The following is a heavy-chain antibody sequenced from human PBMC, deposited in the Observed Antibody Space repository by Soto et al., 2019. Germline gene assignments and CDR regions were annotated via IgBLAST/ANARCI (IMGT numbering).Heavy chain of an antibody. V-gene: IGHV4-30-2*01. CDR2: IYHSGST. CDR3: ARDVAVKILGVVYNWLDP. CDR1: GGAISSGGYS. J-gene: IGHJ5*02. D-gene: IGHD3-3*01. Sequence: PSETLSLTCAVSGGAISSGGYSWSWIRQPPGKGLEWIGYIYHSGSTYYNPSLKSRVTISVDRSKNQFSLKLSSVTAADTAVYYCARDVAVKILGVVYNWLDPCGQGPLVTVSS.